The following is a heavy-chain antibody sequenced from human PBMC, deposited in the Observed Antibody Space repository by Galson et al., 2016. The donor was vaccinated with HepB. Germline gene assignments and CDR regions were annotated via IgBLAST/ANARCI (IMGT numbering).Heavy chain of an antibody. CDR1: GGTFSSYV. V-gene: IGHV1-69*13. Sequence: SVKVSCKASGGTFSSYVITWVRQAHGQALEWIGGIIPFFGSTNYAQKFQDRVTITADESTSTVYMKLSSLRSEDTAVYYCARQGGMAAFNNWFDPWGQGTLVTASS. D-gene: IGHD2-15*01. J-gene: IGHJ5*02. CDR3: ARQGGMAAFNNWFDP. CDR2: IIPFFGST.